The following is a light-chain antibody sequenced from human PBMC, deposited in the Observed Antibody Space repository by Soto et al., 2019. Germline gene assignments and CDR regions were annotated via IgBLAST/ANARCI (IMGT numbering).Light chain of an antibody. V-gene: IGLV3-21*02. J-gene: IGLJ1*01. CDR1: KIGSKS. CDR2: DDS. Sequence: SYELSQSPSVSVAPGQTARITCGGNKIGSKSVHWYQQKPGQAPVLVVYDDSARPSGIPERFSGSNSGNTATLTISGAEAGDEADYYCQVWDSSSDHYVFGTGTKVTVL. CDR3: QVWDSSSDHYV.